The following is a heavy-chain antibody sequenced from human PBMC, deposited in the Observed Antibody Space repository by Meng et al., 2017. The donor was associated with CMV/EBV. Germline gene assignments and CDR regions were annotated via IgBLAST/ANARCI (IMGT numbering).Heavy chain of an antibody. Sequence: ASVKVSCKASGYTFTGYYMHWVRQAHGQGLEWMGWINPNSGGTNYAQKFQGRVTMTRDTSISTAYMELSRLRSDDTAVYYCARDYLIAAAGTNYYYGMDVWGQGTTVTVSS. V-gene: IGHV1-2*02. J-gene: IGHJ6*02. D-gene: IGHD6-13*01. CDR2: INPNSGGT. CDR1: GYTFTGYY. CDR3: ARDYLIAAAGTNYYYGMDV.